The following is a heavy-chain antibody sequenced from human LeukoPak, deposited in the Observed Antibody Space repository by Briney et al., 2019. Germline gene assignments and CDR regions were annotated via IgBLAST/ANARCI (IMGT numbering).Heavy chain of an antibody. J-gene: IGHJ4*02. CDR1: GFTFSDHY. CDR2: IRNKANSYTT. V-gene: IGHV3-72*01. CDR3: ARVTVATYYFDY. D-gene: IGHD4-23*01. Sequence: GGSLGPSCAASGFTFSDHYMDWVRQAPGKGLEWVGRIRNKANSYTTEYAASVKGRFTISRDDSKNSLYLQMNSLKTEDTAAYYCARVTVATYYFDYWGQGTLVTVSS.